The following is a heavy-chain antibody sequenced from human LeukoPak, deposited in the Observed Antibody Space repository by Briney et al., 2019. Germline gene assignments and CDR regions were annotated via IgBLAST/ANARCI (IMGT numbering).Heavy chain of an antibody. Sequence: QGLEWMGWMNPNSGGTDYAQKFQGRVTVTRDTSISTAYMELSRLRSDDTAVYYCASQTMVSTGFDYWGQGTLVTVSS. CDR3: ASQTMVSTGFDY. V-gene: IGHV1-2*02. D-gene: IGHD4/OR15-4a*01. J-gene: IGHJ4*02. CDR2: MNPNSGGT.